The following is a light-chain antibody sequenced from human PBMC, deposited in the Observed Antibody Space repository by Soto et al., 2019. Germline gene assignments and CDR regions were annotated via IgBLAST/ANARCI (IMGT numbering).Light chain of an antibody. Sequence: DIQMTQSPSSLSTSVGDRVTITCQASQDIADYLNWYQQKPGKAPKLLIYDASNLETGVPSRFSGSGFGTDFTITINSLQPEDIATYYCQQCANLPLTFGGGTKVEIK. CDR2: DAS. CDR3: QQCANLPLT. CDR1: QDIADY. J-gene: IGKJ4*01. V-gene: IGKV1-33*01.